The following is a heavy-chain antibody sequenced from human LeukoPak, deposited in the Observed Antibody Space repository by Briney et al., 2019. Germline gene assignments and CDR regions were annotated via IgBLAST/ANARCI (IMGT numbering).Heavy chain of an antibody. V-gene: IGHV3-53*05. D-gene: IGHD3-22*01. CDR2: FYIDGST. Sequence: GGSLRLSCAASGFPVSSNYMSWVRQAPGKGLEWVSVFYIDGSTYYADSVKGRFTISRDNSKNTLYLQMNSLRAEDTAVYYCAKDQNWRISSGYPPDYWGQGTLVTVSS. CDR3: AKDQNWRISSGYPPDY. CDR1: GFPVSSNY. J-gene: IGHJ4*02.